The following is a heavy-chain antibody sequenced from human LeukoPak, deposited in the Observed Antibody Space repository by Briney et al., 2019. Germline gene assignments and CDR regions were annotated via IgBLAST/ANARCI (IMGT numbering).Heavy chain of an antibody. D-gene: IGHD3-22*01. CDR1: GYSFTSYW. Sequence: GESLKISCKGSGYSFTSYWIGWVRQMPGKGLEWMGIIYPGDSDTRYSPSFQGQVTISTDKSISTAYLQWSSLKASDTAMYYCARRHYYYDRSGFYYYFDTWGQGTQVTVTS. J-gene: IGHJ4*02. CDR2: IYPGDSDT. V-gene: IGHV5-51*01. CDR3: ARRHYYYDRSGFYYYFDT.